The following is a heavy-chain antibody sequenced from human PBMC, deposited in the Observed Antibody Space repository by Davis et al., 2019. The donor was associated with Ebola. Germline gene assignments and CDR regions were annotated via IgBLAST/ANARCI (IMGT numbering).Heavy chain of an antibody. D-gene: IGHD2-2*01. J-gene: IGHJ4*02. CDR3: ARANSRQLLGDFDY. CDR1: GSTVSSNY. V-gene: IGHV3-53*01. Sequence: PGGSLRLSCAASGSTVSSNYMSWVRQAPGKGLEWVSLIYSGGSTYYADSVKGRFTISRDNSKNTLYLQMNSLRAEDTAVYYCARANSRQLLGDFDYWGQGTLVTVSS. CDR2: IYSGGST.